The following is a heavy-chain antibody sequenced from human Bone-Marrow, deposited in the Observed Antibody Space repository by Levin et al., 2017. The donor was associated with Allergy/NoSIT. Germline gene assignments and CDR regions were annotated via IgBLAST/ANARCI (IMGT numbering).Heavy chain of an antibody. J-gene: IGHJ5*02. V-gene: IGHV3-30-3*01. Sequence: GGSLRLSCAASGFTFSGIAMHWVRQAAGKGLQWVAAVSYDGSSTYYTDSVKGRFTISRDNSKNTLSLHMSSLTVDDTAVYYCARVGATHASWGQGTLVTVSS. D-gene: IGHD1-26*01. CDR2: VSYDGSST. CDR3: ARVGATHAS. CDR1: GFTFSGIA.